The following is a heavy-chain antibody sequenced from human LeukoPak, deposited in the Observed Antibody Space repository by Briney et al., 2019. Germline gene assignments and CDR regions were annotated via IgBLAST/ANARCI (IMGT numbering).Heavy chain of an antibody. J-gene: IGHJ4*02. Sequence: PSETLSLTCTASGGSISSGSYYWSWIRQPAGKGLEWIGRIYTSGSTNYNPSLKSRVTISVDTSKNQFSLKLSSVTAADTAVYYCARGGTRGAIDYWGQGTLVTVSS. CDR3: ARGGTRGAIDY. CDR1: GGSISSGSYY. CDR2: IYTSGST. D-gene: IGHD6-25*01. V-gene: IGHV4-61*02.